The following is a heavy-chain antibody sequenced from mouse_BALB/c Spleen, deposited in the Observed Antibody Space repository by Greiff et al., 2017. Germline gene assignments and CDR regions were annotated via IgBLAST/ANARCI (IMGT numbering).Heavy chain of an antibody. CDR2: ISSGSSPI. V-gene: IGHV5-17*02. D-gene: IGHD2-1*01. CDR3: ARSDGNYVGFAY. Sequence: SGFTFSSFGMHWVRQAPEKGLEWVAYISSGSSPIYYADTVKGRFTISRDNPKNTRFLQMTSLRSEDTAMYYCARSDGNYVGFAYWGQGTLVTVSA. J-gene: IGHJ3*01. CDR1: GFTFSSFG.